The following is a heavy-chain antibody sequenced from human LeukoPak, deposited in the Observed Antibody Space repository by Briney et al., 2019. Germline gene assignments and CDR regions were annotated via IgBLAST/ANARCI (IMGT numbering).Heavy chain of an antibody. CDR2: SGDSDGST. D-gene: IGHD2-15*01. V-gene: IGHV3-23*01. CDR1: GFTFSSYG. Sequence: AGGSLRLSCAASGFTFSSYGMHWVRQAPGKGLEWISSSGDSDGSTYYADSLKGRFTISRDNSKNTLYLQMNNLRAEDTAVYYCAKGGCRGTCNPLAYWGQGALVTVSP. J-gene: IGHJ4*02. CDR3: AKGGCRGTCNPLAY.